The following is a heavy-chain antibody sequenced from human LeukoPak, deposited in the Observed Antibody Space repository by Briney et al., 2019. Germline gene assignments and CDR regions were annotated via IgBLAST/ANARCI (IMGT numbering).Heavy chain of an antibody. V-gene: IGHV1-69*13. CDR2: IIPIFGTA. CDR3: AREGVEQWLVGHLDV. J-gene: IGHJ6*04. D-gene: IGHD6-19*01. CDR1: GGTFISYA. Sequence: SVKVSCKASGGTFISYAISWVRQAPGQGREWMGGIIPIFGTANYAQKFQGRVTITADESTSTAYMELSSLRSEDTAVYYCAREGVEQWLVGHLDVWGKGTTVTVSS.